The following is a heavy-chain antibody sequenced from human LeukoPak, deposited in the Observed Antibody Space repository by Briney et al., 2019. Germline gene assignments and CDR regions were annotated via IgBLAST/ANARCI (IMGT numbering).Heavy chain of an antibody. D-gene: IGHD3-22*01. CDR2: MNPNSGNT. CDR1: GYTFTSYD. V-gene: IGHV1-8*01. Sequence: ASVKVSCKASGYTFTSYDINWVRQATGQGLEWMGWMNPNSGNTGYAQKFQGSVTMTRNTSISTAYMELSSLRSEDTAVYYCARGHPGTTYYYDSSGYAFDYWGQGTLVTVSS. CDR3: ARGHPGTTYYYDSSGYAFDY. J-gene: IGHJ4*02.